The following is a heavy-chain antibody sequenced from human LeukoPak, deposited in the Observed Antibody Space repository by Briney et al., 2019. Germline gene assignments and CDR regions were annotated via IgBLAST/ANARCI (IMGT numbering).Heavy chain of an antibody. D-gene: IGHD3-9*01. CDR2: INHSGST. J-gene: IGHJ4*02. CDR3: ARGPDILTGYFAEPYYFDY. Sequence: SETLSLTCTVSGDSISNSPYYWSWIRQPPGKGLEWIGEINHSGSTNYNPSLKSRVTISVDTSKNQFSLKLSSVTAADTAVYYCARGPDILTGYFAEPYYFDYWGQGTLVTVSS. CDR1: GDSISNSPYY. V-gene: IGHV4-39*07.